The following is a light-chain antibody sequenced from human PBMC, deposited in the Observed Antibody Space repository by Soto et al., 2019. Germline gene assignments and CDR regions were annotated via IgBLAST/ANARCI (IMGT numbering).Light chain of an antibody. V-gene: IGLV2-11*01. CDR3: CSYPGSHTWV. CDR2: DVS. J-gene: IGLJ3*02. Sequence: QSALTQPRSVSGSPGQSVTISCTGTNSDIGNYNYVSWYQQHPGKAPKVMIYDVSKRPSGVPDRFSGSKSGNTASLTTSGLQAEDEADYYCCSYPGSHTWVFGGGTKVTVL. CDR1: NSDIGNYNY.